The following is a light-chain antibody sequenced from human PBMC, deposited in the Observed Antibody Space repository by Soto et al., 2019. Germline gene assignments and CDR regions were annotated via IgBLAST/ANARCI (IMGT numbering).Light chain of an antibody. CDR3: QHYNSYSEA. CDR2: KAS. J-gene: IGKJ1*01. Sequence: DIPLTQSPSTLSGSLGDRVTITWRASQTISSWLAWYQQKPGKAPKLLIYKASTLKSGVPSRFSGSGSGTELTLTISSLQPDDFATYFCQHYNSYSEAFGQGTKV. CDR1: QTISSW. V-gene: IGKV1-5*03.